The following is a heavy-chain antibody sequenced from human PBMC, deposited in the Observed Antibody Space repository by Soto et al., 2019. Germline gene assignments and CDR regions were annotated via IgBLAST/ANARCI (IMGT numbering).Heavy chain of an antibody. V-gene: IGHV3-21*01. Sequence: EVQLVESGGGLVKPGGSLRLSCAASEFIFSGYTMNWIRQAPGKGLEWVSSISRTSSNIYYADSVKGRFTISRDNAKNSLYLQMDSLRAEDTAVYYCERARARGQQLVYAMDVLGQGTTGTVFS. D-gene: IGHD6-6*01. J-gene: IGHJ6*01. CDR1: EFIFSGYT. CDR2: ISRTSSNI. CDR3: ERARARGQQLVYAMDV.